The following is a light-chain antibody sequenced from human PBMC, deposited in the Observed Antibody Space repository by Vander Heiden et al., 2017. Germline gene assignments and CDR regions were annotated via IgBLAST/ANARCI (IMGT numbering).Light chain of an antibody. V-gene: IGLV3-25*03. CDR2: KDS. J-gene: IGLJ1*01. CDR3: QSADSSRSV. CDR1: ALPKQY. Sequence: SYELTQPPSVSVSPGQTARITCSGDALPKQYAYWYQQKPGQAPVLVIYKDSERPSGIPERFSGSSSGTTVTLTISGVQAEDEADYYCQSADSSRSVFGTGTKVTVL.